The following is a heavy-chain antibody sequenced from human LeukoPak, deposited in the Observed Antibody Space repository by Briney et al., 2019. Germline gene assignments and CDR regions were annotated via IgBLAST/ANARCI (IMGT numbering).Heavy chain of an antibody. CDR2: IYYSGST. V-gene: IGHV4-30-4*08. Sequence: SQTLSLTCTVSGGSISSGDYYWSWIRQPPGKGLEWIGYIYYSGSTYYNPSLKSRVTISADPPKNQFSLKLSSVTAADTAVYYCARESIFGVVRYMDVWGKGTTVTVSS. J-gene: IGHJ6*03. CDR1: GGSISSGDYY. CDR3: ARESIFGVVRYMDV. D-gene: IGHD3-3*01.